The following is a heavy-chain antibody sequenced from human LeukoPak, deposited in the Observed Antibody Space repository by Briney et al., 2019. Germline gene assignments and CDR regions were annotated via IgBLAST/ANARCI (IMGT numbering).Heavy chain of an antibody. V-gene: IGHV3-74*01. J-gene: IGHJ4*02. D-gene: IGHD5-24*01. CDR2: INSDGSST. Sequence: GGSLRLSCAASGFTFSSYWMHWVRQAPGKGLVWVSRINSDGSSTSYADSVKGRFTISRDNAKNTLYLQMNSLRAEDTAVYYCARVEMATILGIDYWGQGTLVTVS. CDR1: GFTFSSYW. CDR3: ARVEMATILGIDY.